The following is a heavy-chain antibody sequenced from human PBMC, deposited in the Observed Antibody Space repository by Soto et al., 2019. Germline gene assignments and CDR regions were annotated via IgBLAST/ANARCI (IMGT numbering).Heavy chain of an antibody. V-gene: IGHV1-18*01. CDR2: ISAYNGNT. Sequence: APVKLSCKASVYTFTSYGISWRRLAPEQGLEWMGWISAYNGNTNYGQKLQGRVTMTTDTSTSTTYMELRSLRSDDTAVYYCARDWCSGGSCSGFDDYWGQGTLVTVSS. J-gene: IGHJ4*02. D-gene: IGHD2-15*01. CDR1: VYTFTSYG. CDR3: ARDWCSGGSCSGFDDY.